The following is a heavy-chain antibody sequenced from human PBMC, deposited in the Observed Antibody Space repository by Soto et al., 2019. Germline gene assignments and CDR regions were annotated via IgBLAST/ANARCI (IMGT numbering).Heavy chain of an antibody. CDR1: GGTFSSYA. J-gene: IGHJ4*02. D-gene: IGHD2-8*02. Sequence: QDQLVQSGAEVKKPGSSVKVSCKASGGTFSSYAISWVRQAPGQGLEWMGGIIPIFGTANYAQKFQGRVTITADESPSTAYMESRSLTSEYTAVDYRARYWDGISVLCPLFYWGQGNLVTVSS. CDR2: IIPIFGTA. V-gene: IGHV1-69*12. CDR3: ARYWDGISVLCPLFY.